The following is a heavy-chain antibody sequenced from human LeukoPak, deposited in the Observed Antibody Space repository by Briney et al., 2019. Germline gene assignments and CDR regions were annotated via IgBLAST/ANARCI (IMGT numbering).Heavy chain of an antibody. V-gene: IGHV1-2*06. CDR1: GYTFTGYY. CDR2: INPNSGGT. D-gene: IGHD3-10*01. CDR3: ARAHVLLWFGELSTAQNWFDP. Sequence: ASVKVSCKASGYTFTGYYMHWVRLAPGQGLEWMGRINPNSGGTNYAQKFQGRVTMTRDTSISTAYMELSRLRSDDTAVYYCARAHVLLWFGELSTAQNWFDPWGQGTLVTVSS. J-gene: IGHJ5*02.